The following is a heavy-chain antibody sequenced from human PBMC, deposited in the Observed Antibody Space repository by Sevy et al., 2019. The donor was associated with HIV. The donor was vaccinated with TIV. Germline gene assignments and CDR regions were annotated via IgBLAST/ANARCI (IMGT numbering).Heavy chain of an antibody. V-gene: IGHV3-23*01. D-gene: IGHD3-10*01. J-gene: IGHJ4*02. CDR1: GFTFSSYA. CDR3: AKAEVGVWFGELLEPFDY. Sequence: GGSLRLSCAASGFTFSSYAMSWVRQAPGKGLEWVSAISGGGGSTYYADSVKGRFTISRDNSKNTLYLQRNSLRAEDTAVYYCAKAEVGVWFGELLEPFDYWGQGTLVTVSS. CDR2: ISGGGGST.